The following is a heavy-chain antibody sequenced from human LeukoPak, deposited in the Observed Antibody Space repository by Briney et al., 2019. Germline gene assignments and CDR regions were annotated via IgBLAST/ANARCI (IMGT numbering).Heavy chain of an antibody. D-gene: IGHD3-10*01. J-gene: IGHJ4*02. CDR3: ARIGVWFGEGNLSGYFDY. CDR1: SSYG. Sequence: SSYGMHWVRQPPGKGLEWIGSTYYGGSTYYNPALQSRVTISVDTSKNQFSLKLTSVTAADTAAYYCARIGVWFGEGNLSGYFDYWGQGTLVTVSS. V-gene: IGHV4-39*01. CDR2: TYYGGST.